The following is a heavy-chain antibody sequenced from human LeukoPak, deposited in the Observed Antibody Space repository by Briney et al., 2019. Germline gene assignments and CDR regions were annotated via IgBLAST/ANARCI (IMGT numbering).Heavy chain of an antibody. D-gene: IGHD5-18*01. Sequence: GASVKVSCKASGYTFTRYGINWVRQAPGQGPEWLGWISADNGDTNHAQKFQSRVTMTTDTSTTTVYMQLRSLRSDDTAVYYCARSDTPMEAFDSWGQGTLVTVSS. J-gene: IGHJ4*02. V-gene: IGHV1-18*01. CDR3: ARSDTPMEAFDS. CDR1: GYTFTRYG. CDR2: ISADNGDT.